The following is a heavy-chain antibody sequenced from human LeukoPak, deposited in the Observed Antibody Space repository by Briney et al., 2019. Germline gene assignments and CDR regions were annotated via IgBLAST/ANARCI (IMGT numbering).Heavy chain of an antibody. J-gene: IGHJ4*02. D-gene: IGHD5-12*01. V-gene: IGHV3-30-3*01. CDR3: ARGGWWLHAETHYFDY. Sequence: PGTSLRLSCAASAFSFSSYRMHWVCQAPGKGLEWVAVISYDGSNKYYGDSVKGRFTISRDNSKNTLYLQMNSLRAEDTAVYYCARGGWWLHAETHYFDYWGQGTLVTVSS. CDR2: ISYDGSNK. CDR1: AFSFSSYR.